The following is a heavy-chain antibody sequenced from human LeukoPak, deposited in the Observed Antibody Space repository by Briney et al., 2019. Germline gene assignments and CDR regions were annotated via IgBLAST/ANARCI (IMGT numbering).Heavy chain of an antibody. Sequence: SETLSLTCTVSGGSISSYYWSWIRQPAGKGLEWIGRIYTSGSTNYNPSLKSRVTMSVDTSKNQFSLKLISVTAADTAVYYCARDARYCSSTSCPLDVWGKGTTVTVSS. J-gene: IGHJ6*04. D-gene: IGHD2-2*01. V-gene: IGHV4-4*07. CDR2: IYTSGST. CDR1: GGSISSYY. CDR3: ARDARYCSSTSCPLDV.